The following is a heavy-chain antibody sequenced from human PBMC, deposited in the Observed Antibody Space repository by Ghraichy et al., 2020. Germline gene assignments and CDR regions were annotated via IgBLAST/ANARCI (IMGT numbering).Heavy chain of an antibody. CDR1: GFTFSGYA. V-gene: IGHV3-23*01. Sequence: GGSLRLSCAASGFTFSGYAMSWVRQAPGKGLEWVSFISGDTTHTYYIDSVKGRFTISRDNSKYTLYLQMNRLRAEDTAVYYCAKKRGELELSELDPWGQGTLVTVSS. CDR3: AKKRGELELSELDP. J-gene: IGHJ5*02. CDR2: ISGDTTHT. D-gene: IGHD1-7*01.